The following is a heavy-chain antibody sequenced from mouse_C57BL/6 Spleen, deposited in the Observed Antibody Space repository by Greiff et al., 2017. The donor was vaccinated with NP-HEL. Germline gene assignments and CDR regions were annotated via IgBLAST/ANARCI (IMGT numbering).Heavy chain of an antibody. CDR3: ARVIYYYGSSYIGYAMDY. D-gene: IGHD1-1*01. V-gene: IGHV8-12*01. J-gene: IGHJ4*01. CDR2: IYWDDDK. Sequence: QVTLKVSGPGILQSSQTLSLTCSFSGFSLSTSGMGVSWIRQPSGKGLEWLAHIYWDDDKRYNPSLKSRLTISKDTSRNQVFLKITSVDTADTATYYCARVIYYYGSSYIGYAMDYWGQGTSVTVSS. CDR1: GFSLSTSGMG.